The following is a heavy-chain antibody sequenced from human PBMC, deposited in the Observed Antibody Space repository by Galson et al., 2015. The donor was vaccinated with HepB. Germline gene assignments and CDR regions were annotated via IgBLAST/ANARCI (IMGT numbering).Heavy chain of an antibody. Sequence: SLRLSCAASGFTFSSYAMSWVRQAPGKGLEWVSAISGSGGSTYYADSVKGRFTISRDNPKNTLYLQMNSLRAEDTAVYYCAKTGNKYGGHDRYYFDYWGQGTLVTVSS. CDR1: GFTFSSYA. CDR3: AKTGNKYGGHDRYYFDY. J-gene: IGHJ4*02. V-gene: IGHV3-23*01. CDR2: ISGSGGST. D-gene: IGHD4/OR15-4a*01.